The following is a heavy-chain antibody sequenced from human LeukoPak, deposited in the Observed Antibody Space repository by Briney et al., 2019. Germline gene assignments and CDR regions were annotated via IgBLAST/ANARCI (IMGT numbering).Heavy chain of an antibody. D-gene: IGHD1-1*01. V-gene: IGHV3-23*01. CDR2: ISGSGGST. CDR3: AKVETQLIGTQRYYYYYMDV. J-gene: IGHJ6*03. CDR1: GFTFSSYA. Sequence: QPGGSLRLSCAASGFTFSSYAMSRVRQAPGKGLEWVSAISGSGGSTYYADSVRGRFTISRDNSKNTLYLQMNSLRAEDTAVYYCAKVETQLIGTQRYYYYYMDVWGKGTTVTASS.